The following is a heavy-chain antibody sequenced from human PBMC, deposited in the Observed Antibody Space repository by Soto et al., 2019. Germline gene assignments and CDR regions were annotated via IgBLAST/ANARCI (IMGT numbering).Heavy chain of an antibody. CDR3: ARGPRRQLLNWFDP. CDR1: GGSISSYY. D-gene: IGHD2-2*01. Sequence: SETLSLTCTVSGGSISSYYWSWIRQPPGKGLEWIGYIYYIGSTNYNPSLKSRVTISVDTSKNQFSLKLSSVTAADTAVYYCARGPRRQLLNWFDPWGQGTLVTVSS. CDR2: IYYIGST. V-gene: IGHV4-59*01. J-gene: IGHJ5*02.